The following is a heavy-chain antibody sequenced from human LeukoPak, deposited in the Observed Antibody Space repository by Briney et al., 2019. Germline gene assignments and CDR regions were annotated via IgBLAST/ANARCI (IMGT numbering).Heavy chain of an antibody. J-gene: IGHJ5*02. CDR2: IYYSGST. CDR1: GGSIGSSSYY. D-gene: IGHD1-1*01. CDR3: ARGGGYNWNVLDILSDSWFDP. Sequence: ASETLSLTCTVSGGSIGSSSYYWGWIRQPPGKGLEWIGSIYYSGSTYYNPSLKSRVTISVDTSKNQFSLKLSSVTAADTAVYYCARGGGYNWNVLDILSDSWFDPWGQGTLVTVSS. V-gene: IGHV4-39*07.